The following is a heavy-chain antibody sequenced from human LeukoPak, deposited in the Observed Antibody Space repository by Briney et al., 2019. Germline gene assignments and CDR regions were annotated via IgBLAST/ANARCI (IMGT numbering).Heavy chain of an antibody. V-gene: IGHV4-34*01. D-gene: IGHD6-13*01. J-gene: IGHJ6*02. CDR3: ARVGDSSSWYGYYYGMDV. CDR1: GGSFSGYY. CDR2: INHSGST. Sequence: SETLSLTCAVYGGSFSGYYWSWIRQPPGKGLEWIGEINHSGSTNYNPSLKSRVTISVDTSKNQFSLKLSSVTAAVYYCARVGDSSSWYGYYYGMDVWGQGTTVTVSS.